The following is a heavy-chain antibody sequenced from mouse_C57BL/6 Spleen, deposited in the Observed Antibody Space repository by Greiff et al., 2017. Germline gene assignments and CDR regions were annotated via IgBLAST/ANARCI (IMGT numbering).Heavy chain of an antibody. J-gene: IGHJ3*01. V-gene: IGHV1-82*01. D-gene: IGHD3-2*02. Sequence: VQLQQSGPELVKPGASVKISCKASGYAFSSSWMNWVKQRPGQGLEWIGRIYPGDGDTNYNGKFKGKATLTADKSSSTAYMQLSSLTSEDSAVYCCAQTAQAPFAYWGQGTLVTVSA. CDR2: IYPGDGDT. CDR3: AQTAQAPFAY. CDR1: GYAFSSSW.